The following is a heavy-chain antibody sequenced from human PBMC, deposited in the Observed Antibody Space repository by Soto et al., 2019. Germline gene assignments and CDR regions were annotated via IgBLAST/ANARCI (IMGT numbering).Heavy chain of an antibody. V-gene: IGHV3-30*03. D-gene: IGHD6-13*01. CDR3: ARRIALAGTYGAFDI. CDR2: ISYDGHSK. J-gene: IGHJ3*02. CDR1: GFTFSNFA. Sequence: QVQLVESGGGVVQPGGSLRVSCEASGFTFSNFAMHWVRQAPGKGLEWVATISYDGHSKFYADSLKGRFTISRDNSKNTLYLQINSPRDDDTAVYYCARRIALAGTYGAFDIWGQGTMVTVSS.